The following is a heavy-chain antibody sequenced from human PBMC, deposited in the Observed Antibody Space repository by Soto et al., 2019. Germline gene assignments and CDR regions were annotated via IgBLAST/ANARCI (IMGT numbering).Heavy chain of an antibody. V-gene: IGHV3-23*01. Sequence: EVQLLESGGGLVERGGSLRLSCATSGFTFSNYAMTWVRQAPGKELEWVSLISGSGGDTYSADSVKGRFPISRDNYKNTLYLQMNSLKADDTAVYYCAKRENSWNDARRNWFDPWGQGTLVTVSS. CDR1: GFTFSNYA. CDR2: ISGSGGDT. D-gene: IGHD1-1*01. CDR3: AKRENSWNDARRNWFDP. J-gene: IGHJ5*02.